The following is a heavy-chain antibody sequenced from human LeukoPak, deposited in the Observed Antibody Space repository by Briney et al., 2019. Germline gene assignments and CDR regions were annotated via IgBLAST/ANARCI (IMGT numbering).Heavy chain of an antibody. V-gene: IGHV3-30*04. CDR2: ISYDGSNK. CDR3: ARDATGRYTSYYFDY. D-gene: IGHD3-10*01. J-gene: IGHJ4*02. CDR1: GFTFSSYA. Sequence: GGSLRLSCAASGFTFSSYAMHWVRQASGKGLEWVAVISYDGSNKYYADSVKGRFTISRDNSKNTLYLQMNSLRAEDTAVYYCARDATGRYTSYYFDYWGQGTLVTVSS.